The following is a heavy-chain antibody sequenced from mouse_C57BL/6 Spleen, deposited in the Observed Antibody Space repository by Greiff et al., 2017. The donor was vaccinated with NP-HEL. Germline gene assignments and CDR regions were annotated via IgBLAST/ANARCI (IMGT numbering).Heavy chain of an antibody. CDR3: TRGAMDY. V-gene: IGHV1-15*01. CDR2: IDPETGGT. CDR1: GYTFTDYE. Sequence: QVQLQQSGAELVRPGASVTLSCKASGYTFTDYEMHWVKQTPVHGLEWIGAIDPETGGTAYNQKFKGKAILTVDKSSSTAYMELRSLTSEDSAVYYCTRGAMDYWGQGTSVTVSS. J-gene: IGHJ4*01.